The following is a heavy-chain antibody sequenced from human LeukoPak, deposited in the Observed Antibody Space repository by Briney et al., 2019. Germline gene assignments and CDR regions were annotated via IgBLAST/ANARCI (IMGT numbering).Heavy chain of an antibody. Sequence: GRSLRLSCAASGFTFSSYAMHWVRQAPGKGLEWVAVISYDGSNKYYADSVKGRFTISRDNSKNTLYLQMNSLRAEDTAVYYCARTDYYGSGSYLDYWGQGTLVTVSS. D-gene: IGHD3-10*01. J-gene: IGHJ4*02. CDR1: GFTFSSYA. CDR3: ARTDYYGSGSYLDY. V-gene: IGHV3-30-3*01. CDR2: ISYDGSNK.